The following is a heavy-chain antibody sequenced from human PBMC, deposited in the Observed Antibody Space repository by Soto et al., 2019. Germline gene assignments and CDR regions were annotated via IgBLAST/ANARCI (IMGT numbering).Heavy chain of an antibody. CDR3: AITMVRGPDAFDI. CDR2: ISGSGGST. J-gene: IGHJ3*02. D-gene: IGHD3-10*01. V-gene: IGHV3-23*01. Sequence: GGSLRLSCAASGFTFSSYAMNWVRQAPGKGLEWVSVISGSGGSTYYADSVKGRFTISRHNSTNTLYLQMNSLKAEDKTVYYCAITMVRGPDAFDIWGQGTMVTVSS. CDR1: GFTFSSYA.